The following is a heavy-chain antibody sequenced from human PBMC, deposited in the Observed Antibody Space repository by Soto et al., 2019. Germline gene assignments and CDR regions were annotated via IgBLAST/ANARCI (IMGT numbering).Heavy chain of an antibody. D-gene: IGHD3-16*01. V-gene: IGHV3-23*01. Sequence: EVQLLESGGGLVQPGGSLRLSCAASGFTFSSYAMGWVRQAPGKGLQWISVISSSGGSTYYADSVKGRFTIARDNSKDSLFRDMKSLRGEDSAVYCWARREYVSIWGSYDYWGQGTLVIVSS. CDR1: GFTFSSYA. J-gene: IGHJ4*02. CDR2: ISSSGGST. CDR3: ARREYVSIWGSYDY.